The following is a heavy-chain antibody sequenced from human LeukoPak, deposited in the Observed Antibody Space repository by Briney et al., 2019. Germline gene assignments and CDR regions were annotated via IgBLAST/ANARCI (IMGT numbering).Heavy chain of an antibody. CDR2: IRYDGSNK. Sequence: PGGALRLSCAASGFTFSSYGLHLVRQAPGKGVEWVAFIRYDGSNKYYADSVKGRFTISRDNSKNTLYLQMNSLRAEDTAVYYCAKGTGGSSGWPMDYWGQGTLVTVSS. J-gene: IGHJ4*02. CDR1: GFTFSSYG. D-gene: IGHD6-19*01. CDR3: AKGTGGSSGWPMDY. V-gene: IGHV3-30*02.